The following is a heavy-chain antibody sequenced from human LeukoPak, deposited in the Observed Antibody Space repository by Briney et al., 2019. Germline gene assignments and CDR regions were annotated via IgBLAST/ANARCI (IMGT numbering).Heavy chain of an antibody. CDR2: IRYDGSNK. CDR1: GFTFSSFE. Sequence: GGSLRLSCAASGFTFSSFEMNWVRQAPGKGLEWVTFIRYDGSNKYYTDSVKGRFTISRDNSKNTLYLQMNSLESEDTAVYYCAKDRWGAVASFDYWGQGTLVTVSS. CDR3: AKDRWGAVASFDY. D-gene: IGHD6-19*01. J-gene: IGHJ4*02. V-gene: IGHV3-30*02.